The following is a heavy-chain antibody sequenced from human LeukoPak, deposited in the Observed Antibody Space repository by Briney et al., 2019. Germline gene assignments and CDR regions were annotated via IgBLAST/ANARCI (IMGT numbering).Heavy chain of an antibody. Sequence: GGSLRLSCAASGFTFSSYAMSWVRQAPGKGLEWVSAISGSGGSTYYADSVKGRFTISRDNSKNTLYLQMNSLRAEDTAVYYCAKGYDSSGYYYEGPYYFDYWGQGTLVTVSS. CDR2: ISGSGGST. CDR1: GFTFSSYA. D-gene: IGHD3-22*01. CDR3: AKGYDSSGYYYEGPYYFDY. V-gene: IGHV3-23*01. J-gene: IGHJ4*02.